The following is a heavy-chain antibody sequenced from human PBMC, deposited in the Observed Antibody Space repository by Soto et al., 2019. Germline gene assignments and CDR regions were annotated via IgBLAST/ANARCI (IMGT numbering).Heavy chain of an antibody. V-gene: IGHV3-23*01. CDR3: AKDRRTIAAADRIDY. CDR2: ISGSGGST. Sequence: WWAQRHSCSASGFTFSSYAMSWVRQAPGKGLEWVSAISGSGGSTYYSDSVKGRFTISRDNSKNTLYLQINSLRAEDTAVYYCAKDRRTIAAADRIDYWGQGTLVTVSS. CDR1: GFTFSSYA. J-gene: IGHJ4*02. D-gene: IGHD6-13*01.